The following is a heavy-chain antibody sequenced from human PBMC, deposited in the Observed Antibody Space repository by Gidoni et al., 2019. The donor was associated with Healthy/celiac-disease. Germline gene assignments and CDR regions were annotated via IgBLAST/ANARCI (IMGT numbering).Heavy chain of an antibody. Sequence: EVQLVESGGGLVQPGRSLRLSCAASGFPFDDYAMHWVRQAPGKGLEWVSGISWNSGSKGYADSVKGRFTISRDNAKNSLYLQMNSLRAEDTALYYCAKDRGDGIQLWVEGFDYWGQGTLVTVSS. CDR3: AKDRGDGIQLWVEGFDY. J-gene: IGHJ4*02. D-gene: IGHD5-18*01. CDR2: ISWNSGSK. V-gene: IGHV3-9*01. CDR1: GFPFDDYA.